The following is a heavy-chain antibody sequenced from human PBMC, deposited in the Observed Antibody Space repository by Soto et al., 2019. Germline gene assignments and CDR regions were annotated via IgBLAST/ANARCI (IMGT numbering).Heavy chain of an antibody. Sequence: EVQLLESGGGLVQPGGSLRLSCAASGFTFTNYAVSWVRQAPGKGLEWVSGVSGSGDSTYYADSVKGRFTISRDNSKNMVYLQMNSLRAADTAVYFCARDLSALSVVSFDNWGQGTLVTVSS. CDR1: GFTFTNYA. CDR3: ARDLSALSVVSFDN. V-gene: IGHV3-23*01. J-gene: IGHJ4*02. CDR2: VSGSGDST. D-gene: IGHD2-15*01.